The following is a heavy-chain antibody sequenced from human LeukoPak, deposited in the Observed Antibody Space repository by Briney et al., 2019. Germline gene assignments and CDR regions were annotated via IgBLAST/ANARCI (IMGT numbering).Heavy chain of an antibody. Sequence: GGSLRLSCAASGFTFSSYSMNWVHQAPGKGLEWVSSISSSSSYIYYADSVKGRFTISRDNAKNSLYLQMNSLRAEDTAVYYCARAGPRGSSWYVQDYWGQGTLVTVSS. V-gene: IGHV3-21*01. J-gene: IGHJ4*02. CDR1: GFTFSSYS. D-gene: IGHD6-13*01. CDR2: ISSSSSYI. CDR3: ARAGPRGSSWYVQDY.